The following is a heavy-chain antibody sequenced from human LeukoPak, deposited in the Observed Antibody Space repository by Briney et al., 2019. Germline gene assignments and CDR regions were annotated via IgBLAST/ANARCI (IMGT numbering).Heavy chain of an antibody. CDR1: GFIVSRSH. CDR2: LYSGGSI. J-gene: IGHJ5*02. Sequence: PGGSLRLSCAGSGFIVSRSHISWVRQAPGKGLQWVSSLYSGGSIHYADSVKGRFTISRDTSRNTVSLQMNSLRVEDTAVHYCARDLNVDSSMFGHWGQGTPVTVSS. CDR3: ARDLNVDSSMFGH. D-gene: IGHD5-12*01. V-gene: IGHV3-53*01.